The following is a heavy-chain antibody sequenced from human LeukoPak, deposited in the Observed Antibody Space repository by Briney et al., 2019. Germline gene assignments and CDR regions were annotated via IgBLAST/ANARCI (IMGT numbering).Heavy chain of an antibody. CDR2: ITYDGSNK. V-gene: IGHV3-30-3*01. CDR3: ARVEYSSSPHFDY. Sequence: GGSLRLSCAASGFTFDSYALHWVRQAPGKGLERLAIITYDGSNKYYADSVKGRFTISRDNSKNTLFLQMNSLRAEDTAVYYCARVEYSSSPHFDYWGQGTLVTVCS. D-gene: IGHD6-6*01. J-gene: IGHJ4*02. CDR1: GFTFDSYA.